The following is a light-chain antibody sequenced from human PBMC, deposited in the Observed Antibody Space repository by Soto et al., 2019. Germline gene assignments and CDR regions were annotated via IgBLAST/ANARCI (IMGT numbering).Light chain of an antibody. V-gene: IGKV3D-11*01. CDR2: LTS. CDR1: HAVNTR. Sequence: EIPLTQSPSTLSAFPGDRVTLSCRASHAVNTRLAWYQHKPGQAPRLLIYLTSNRAAGVPSRFSAWGSETDFTTPISDVQPEDFAAYYCHQRQSWHRTFGQGTKVDIK. CDR3: HQRQSWHRT. J-gene: IGKJ1*01.